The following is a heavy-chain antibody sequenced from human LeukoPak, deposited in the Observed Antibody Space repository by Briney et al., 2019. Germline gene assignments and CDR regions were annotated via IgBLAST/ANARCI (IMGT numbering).Heavy chain of an antibody. J-gene: IGHJ4*02. D-gene: IGHD3-22*01. V-gene: IGHV1-69*06. Sequence: SVKVSCKASGGTFSSYAISWVRQAPGQGLEWMGGIIPIFGTANYAQKFQGRVTITADKSTSTAYMELSRLRSDDTAVYYCARAEYYYDSSGYYPFDYWGQGTPVTVSS. CDR2: IIPIFGTA. CDR3: ARAEYYYDSSGYYPFDY. CDR1: GGTFSSYA.